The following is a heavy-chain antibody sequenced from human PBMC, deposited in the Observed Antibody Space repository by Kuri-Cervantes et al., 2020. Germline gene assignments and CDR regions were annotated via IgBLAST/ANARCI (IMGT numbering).Heavy chain of an antibody. Sequence: SETLSLTCTVSGGSISSYYWSWIRQPPGKGLEWIGYIYYSGSTNYNPSLKSRVTISVDTSKNQFSLKLSSVTAADTAVYYCARGRIYYNFWSGYHAFDIWGQGTMVTVSS. D-gene: IGHD3-3*01. CDR1: GGSISSYY. CDR3: ARGRIYYNFWSGYHAFDI. CDR2: IYYSGST. J-gene: IGHJ3*02. V-gene: IGHV4-59*12.